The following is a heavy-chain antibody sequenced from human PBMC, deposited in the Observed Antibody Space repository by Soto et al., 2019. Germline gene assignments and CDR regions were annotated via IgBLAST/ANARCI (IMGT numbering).Heavy chain of an antibody. Sequence: QVQLVESGGGVVQPGRSLRLSCAASGFTFSSYGMHWVRQAPGKGLEWLADISYDGRHEHYADSVKGRFTISRDNSKNTLYLHLNSLRAGDTAVYYSAKDLRVDAMDVWGQGTTVTVSS. CDR3: AKDLRVDAMDV. V-gene: IGHV3-30*18. CDR1: GFTFSSYG. J-gene: IGHJ6*02. CDR2: ISYDGRHE.